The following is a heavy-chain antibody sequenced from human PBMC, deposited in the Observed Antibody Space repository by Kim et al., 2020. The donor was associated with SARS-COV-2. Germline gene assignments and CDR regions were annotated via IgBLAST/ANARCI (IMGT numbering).Heavy chain of an antibody. CDR2: IYYSGST. J-gene: IGHJ6*02. V-gene: IGHV4-59*08. CDR3: ARAQDDILTGYYRDYYYGMDV. Sequence: SETLSLTCTVSGGSISSYYWSWIRQPPGKGLEWIGYIYYSGSTNYNPSLKSRVTISVDTSKNQFSLKLSSVTAADTAVYYCARAQDDILTGYYRDYYYGMDVWGQGTTVTVS. D-gene: IGHD3-9*01. CDR1: GGSISSYY.